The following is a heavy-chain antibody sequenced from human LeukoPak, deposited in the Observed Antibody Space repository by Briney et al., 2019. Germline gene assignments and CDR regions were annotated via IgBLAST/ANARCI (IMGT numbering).Heavy chain of an antibody. J-gene: IGHJ6*03. Sequence: GGSLRLSCAASGFTFSSYSMNWVRQAPGKGLEWVSSISSSSSYIYYADSVKGRFTISRDNAKNSLYLQMNSLRAEDTAVYYCARGEAANYYYYMDVWGKGTTVTVSS. CDR3: ARGEAANYYYYMDV. CDR2: ISSSSSYI. V-gene: IGHV3-21*01. CDR1: GFTFSSYS. D-gene: IGHD6-25*01.